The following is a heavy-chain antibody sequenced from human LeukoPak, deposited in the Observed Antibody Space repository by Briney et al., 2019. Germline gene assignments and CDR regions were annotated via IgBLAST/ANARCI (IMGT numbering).Heavy chain of an antibody. Sequence: SETLSLTCTVSGGSISSSSYYWGWIRQPPGKGLEWIGSSYYSGSTYYHPSLKSRVTISVDTSKNQFSLKLSSVTAADTAVYYCASGYSYGADYWGQGTLVPVSS. V-gene: IGHV4-39*01. D-gene: IGHD5-18*01. J-gene: IGHJ4*02. CDR1: GGSISSSSYY. CDR2: SYYSGST. CDR3: ASGYSYGADY.